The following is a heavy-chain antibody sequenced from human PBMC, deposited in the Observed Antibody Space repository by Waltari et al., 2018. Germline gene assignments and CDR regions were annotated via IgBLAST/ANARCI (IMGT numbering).Heavy chain of an antibody. D-gene: IGHD6-19*01. V-gene: IGHV3-30*04. CDR1: GFIFSTYA. J-gene: IGHJ4*02. CDR3: ARENRQWLAPEPYYFDY. Sequence: QVQLVESGGGVVQSGRSLRLSCAASGFIFSTYAMHWVRQAPGKRLEGVAVLSYDGSNKYYADSLKGRFTISRDNSNNTLYLQMNTLTPEDTAVYFCARENRQWLAPEPYYFDYWGLGTLVTVTS. CDR2: LSYDGSNK.